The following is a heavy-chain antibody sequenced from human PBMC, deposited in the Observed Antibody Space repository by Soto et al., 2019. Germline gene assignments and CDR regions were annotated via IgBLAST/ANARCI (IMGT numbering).Heavy chain of an antibody. CDR2: IYWDDDK. V-gene: IGHV2-5*02. J-gene: IGHJ4*02. CDR1: GFSLTTSGVG. CDR3: AHRVLRTVFGLVTTTAIYFDF. Sequence: QITLNESGPTQVKPRQTLTLTCTFSGFSLTTSGVGVGWIRQSPGKALEWLALIYWDDDKRYSPSLKSRLTTTKDTSKNQVVLTMADLDPADTATYYCAHRVLRTVFGLVTTTAIYFDFWGQGTPVAVSS. D-gene: IGHD3-3*01.